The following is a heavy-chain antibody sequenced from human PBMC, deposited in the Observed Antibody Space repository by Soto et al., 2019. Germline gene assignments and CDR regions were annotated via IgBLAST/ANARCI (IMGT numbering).Heavy chain of an antibody. V-gene: IGHV3-30*18. CDR2: ISYDGSNK. CDR3: EKDRDYYDNYGMDV. D-gene: IGHD3-22*01. Sequence: GGSLRLSCAASVFTFSSYGMHLVRQAPGEGLEWVAVISYDGSNKYYADSVKGRFTISRDNSKNTLYLQMKSLRAEDTAVYYCEKDRDYYDNYGMDVWGQGTTVTVSS. J-gene: IGHJ6*02. CDR1: VFTFSSYG.